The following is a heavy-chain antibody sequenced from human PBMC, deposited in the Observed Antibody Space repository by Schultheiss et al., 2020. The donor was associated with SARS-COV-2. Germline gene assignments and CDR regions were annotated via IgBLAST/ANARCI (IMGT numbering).Heavy chain of an antibody. CDR2: ISSSSYI. CDR1: GFTFSSYS. V-gene: IGHV3-21*01. Sequence: GESLKISCAASGFTFSSYSMNWVRQAPGKGLEWVSSISSSSYIYYADSVKGRFTISRDNAKNSLYLQMNSLRAEDTALYYCARDYGMDVWGQGTTVTVSS. J-gene: IGHJ6*02. CDR3: ARDYGMDV.